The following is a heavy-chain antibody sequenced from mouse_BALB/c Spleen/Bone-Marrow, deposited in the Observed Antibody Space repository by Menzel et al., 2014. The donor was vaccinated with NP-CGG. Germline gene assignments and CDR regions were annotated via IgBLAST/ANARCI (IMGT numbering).Heavy chain of an antibody. CDR3: VRGIYYYGSNYKNSALDY. V-gene: IGHV10-1*02. CDR1: GFTFNTFA. D-gene: IGHD1-1*01. J-gene: IGHJ4*01. Sequence: EVKLMESGGGLVQPKGLLKLSCAASGFTFNTFAMNWVRQAPGKGLEWVARIRSKSNNFATYYADSVKGRFTISRDDSQSMLYLQMNNLKTEDTAVYYCVRGIYYYGSNYKNSALDYWGQGTSVTVSS. CDR2: IRSKSNNFAT.